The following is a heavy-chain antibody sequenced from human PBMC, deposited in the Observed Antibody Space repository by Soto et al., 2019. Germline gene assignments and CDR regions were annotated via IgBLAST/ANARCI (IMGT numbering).Heavy chain of an antibody. Sequence: EVQLVESGGGLVKPGGSLRLSCAASGFTFSSYSMNWVRQAPGKGLEWVSSISSSSSYIYYADSVKGRFTISRDNAKNSLYLQMNSLRAEDTAVYYCASNLPWKQDTAMVTSSWGQGTLVTVSS. D-gene: IGHD5-18*01. V-gene: IGHV3-21*01. J-gene: IGHJ5*02. CDR1: GFTFSSYS. CDR2: ISSSSSYI. CDR3: ASNLPWKQDTAMVTSS.